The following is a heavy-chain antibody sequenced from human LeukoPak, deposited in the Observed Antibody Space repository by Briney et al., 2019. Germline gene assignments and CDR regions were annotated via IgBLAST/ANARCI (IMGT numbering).Heavy chain of an antibody. V-gene: IGHV3-74*01. J-gene: IGHJ4*02. CDR3: ARDPGPYCGGDCYYFDY. Sequence: GGSLRLSCAASGFIFGRYWMHWVRQAPGKGLVWVSRINNDGSGTSYADSVKGRFTISRDNAKNTLYLQMNSLRAEDTAVYYCARDPGPYCGGDCYYFDYWGPGTLVTVSS. CDR1: GFIFGRYW. D-gene: IGHD2-21*02. CDR2: INNDGSGT.